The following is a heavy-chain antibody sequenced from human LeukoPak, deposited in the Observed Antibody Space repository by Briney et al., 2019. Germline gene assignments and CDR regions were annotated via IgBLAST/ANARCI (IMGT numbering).Heavy chain of an antibody. J-gene: IGHJ4*02. CDR1: GGTFSSYA. V-gene: IGHV1-69*05. D-gene: IGHD3-22*01. CDR2: IIPIFGTA. CDR3: ARGPVTYYYDSSGYYCDY. Sequence: SVKVSCEASGGTFSSYAISWVRQAPGQGLEWMGGIIPIFGTANYAQKFQGRVTITTDESTSTAYMELSSLRSEDTAVYYCARGPVTYYYDSSGYYCDYWGQGTLVTVSS.